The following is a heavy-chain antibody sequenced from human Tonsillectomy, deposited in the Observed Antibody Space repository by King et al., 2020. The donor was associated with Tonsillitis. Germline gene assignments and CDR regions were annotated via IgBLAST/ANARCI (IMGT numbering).Heavy chain of an antibody. V-gene: IGHV3-21*06. CDR1: GFSFSDHD. Sequence: VQLVESGGVLVKPGGSLRLSCATSGFSFSDHDMNWVRQSPGKGLEWVSSINSNSKYIQYADSLKGRFTISKDNAKNSLYLQMNSLRVEDTAVYYCARDKGARYYASGRGAFDVWGQGTMVTVSS. D-gene: IGHD3-10*01. CDR3: ARDKGARYYASGRGAFDV. J-gene: IGHJ3*01. CDR2: INSNSKYI.